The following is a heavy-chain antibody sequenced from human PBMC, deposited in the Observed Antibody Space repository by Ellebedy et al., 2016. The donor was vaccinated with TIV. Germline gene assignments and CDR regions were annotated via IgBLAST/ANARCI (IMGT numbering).Heavy chain of an antibody. V-gene: IGHV1-18*04. J-gene: IGHJ5*01. D-gene: IGHD6-19*01. CDR1: GFTFTRYG. CDR2: ISGYSGNT. CDR3: ARGSGPNWLDP. Sequence: AASVKVSCKASGFTFTRYGINWVRQAPGQGLGWRGWISGYSGNTDYAQKFQGRVTMTTDTGTNTGYMELTSLTSDDTAVYYCARGSGPNWLDPWGQGTLVTVSS.